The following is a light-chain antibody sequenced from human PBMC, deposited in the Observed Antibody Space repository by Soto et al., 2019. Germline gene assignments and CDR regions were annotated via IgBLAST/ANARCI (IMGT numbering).Light chain of an antibody. CDR1: SSDVGGYNY. V-gene: IGLV2-14*01. CDR3: SSYTSRSPLYF. Sequence: QSVLTQPASVSGSPGQSITISCTGTSSDVGGYNYVSWYQQHPGKAPKLVIYDVSNRPSGVSNRFSGSKSGNTASLTISGLQAEDEPDYYCSSYTSRSPLYFFGPGTKVTVL. J-gene: IGLJ1*01. CDR2: DVS.